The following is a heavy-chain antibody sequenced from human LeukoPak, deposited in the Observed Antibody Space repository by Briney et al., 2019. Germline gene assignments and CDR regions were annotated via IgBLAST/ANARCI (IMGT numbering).Heavy chain of an antibody. CDR2: ISSGSTYT. Sequence: KPGGSLRLSCEVSGSTFSDHYMSWIRQAPGKRLEWVSYISSGSTYTNYADSVEGRFTISRDNAKNSLYLQMNSLRAEDTAVYYCARGDYGGDYFDYWGQGTLVTVSS. J-gene: IGHJ4*02. V-gene: IGHV3-11*05. D-gene: IGHD4-23*01. CDR3: ARGDYGGDYFDY. CDR1: GSTFSDHY.